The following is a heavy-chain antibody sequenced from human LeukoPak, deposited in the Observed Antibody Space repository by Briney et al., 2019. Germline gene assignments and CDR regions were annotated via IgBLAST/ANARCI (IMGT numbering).Heavy chain of an antibody. D-gene: IGHD6-6*01. V-gene: IGHV4-34*01. CDR1: GGSFSGYY. Sequence: PSETLSLTCAVYGGSFSGYYWSWIRQPPGKGLEWIGEINHSGSTNYNPSLKSRVTLSVDTSKNQFSLKLSSVTAADTAVYYCANLHGRIAARRGNWFDPWGQGTPVTVSS. CDR2: INHSGST. CDR3: ANLHGRIAARRGNWFDP. J-gene: IGHJ5*02.